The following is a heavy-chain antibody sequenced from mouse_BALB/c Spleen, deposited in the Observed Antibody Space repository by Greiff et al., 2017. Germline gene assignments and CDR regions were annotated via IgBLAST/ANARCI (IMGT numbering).Heavy chain of an antibody. CDR1: GYSITSGYY. CDR2: ISYDGSN. Sequence: EVQRVESGPGLVKPSQSLSLTCSVTGYSITSGYYWNWIRQFPGNKLEWMGYISYDGSNNYNPSLKNRISITRDTSKNQFFLKLNSVTTEDTATYYCARDGKGNAMDYWGQGTSVTVSS. J-gene: IGHJ4*01. CDR3: ARDGKGNAMDY. D-gene: IGHD2-1*01. V-gene: IGHV3-6*02.